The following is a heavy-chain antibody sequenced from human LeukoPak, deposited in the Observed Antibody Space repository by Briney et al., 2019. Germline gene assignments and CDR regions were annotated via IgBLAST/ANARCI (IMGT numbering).Heavy chain of an antibody. V-gene: IGHV3-23*01. CDR3: ARVVDTHFDY. CDR1: GFTFGTYA. CDR2: ISGNGANT. Sequence: GGSLRLSCAASGFTFGTYAMSWVRQAPGKGLEWVSVISGNGANTYYADSVKGRFTISRDNSKNTLFLQMGSLGAEDTAVYYCARVVDTHFDYWGQGNLVTVSS. D-gene: IGHD5-18*01. J-gene: IGHJ4*02.